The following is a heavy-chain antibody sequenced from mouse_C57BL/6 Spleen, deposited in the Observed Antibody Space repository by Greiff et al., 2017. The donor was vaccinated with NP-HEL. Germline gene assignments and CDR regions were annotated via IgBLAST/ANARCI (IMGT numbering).Heavy chain of an antibody. CDR1: GYTFTDYN. CDR3: ARRYYGSSYGFAY. CDR2: INPNNGGT. Sequence: EVQLQQSGPELVKPGASVKMSCKASGYTFTDYNMHWVKQSHGKSLEWIGYINPNNGGTSYNQKFKGKATLTVNKSSSTAYMELRSLTSEDSAVYYFARRYYGSSYGFAYWGQGTLVTVSA. D-gene: IGHD1-1*01. J-gene: IGHJ3*01. V-gene: IGHV1-22*01.